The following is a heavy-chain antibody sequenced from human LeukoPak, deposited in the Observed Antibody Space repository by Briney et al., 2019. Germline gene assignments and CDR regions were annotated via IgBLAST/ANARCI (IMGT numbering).Heavy chain of an antibody. CDR3: ATLGDRSDY. V-gene: IGHV3-30*03. J-gene: IGHJ4*02. CDR1: GFTFSSYG. Sequence: AGGSLRLSCAASGFTFSSYGMHWVRQAPGKGLEWVAVISYDGSNKYYADSVKGRFTISRDNSKNTLYLQMNSLRAEDTAVYFCATLGDRSDYWGPGTLVTVSS. CDR2: ISYDGSNK. D-gene: IGHD3-16*01.